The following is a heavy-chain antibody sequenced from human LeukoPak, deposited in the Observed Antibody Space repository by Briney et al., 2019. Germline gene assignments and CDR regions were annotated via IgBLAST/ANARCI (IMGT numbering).Heavy chain of an antibody. CDR1: GYTFISYD. Sequence: ASVKVSCKASGYTFISYDINWVRQATGQGLEWMGWMNPNSGNTGYAQKFQGRVTMTRNTSISTAYMELSSLRSEDTAVYYCAKAYEQWLAPFDYWGQGTLVTVSS. CDR2: MNPNSGNT. V-gene: IGHV1-8*01. CDR3: AKAYEQWLAPFDY. J-gene: IGHJ4*02. D-gene: IGHD6-19*01.